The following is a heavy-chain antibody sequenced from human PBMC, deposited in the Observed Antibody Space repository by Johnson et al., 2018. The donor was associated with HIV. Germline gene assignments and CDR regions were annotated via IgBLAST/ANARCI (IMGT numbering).Heavy chain of an antibody. V-gene: IGHV3-48*01. CDR1: GFTMSSNY. CDR3: ARDFGLGDLSYETVDAFDF. Sequence: VQLVESGGGLVQPGGSLRLSCAASGFTMSSNYMSWVRQAPGKGLEWVSYISSSGSTIYYADSVKGRFPISRDNSKDTLYLQMNNLTIEDTAVYSCARDFGLGDLSYETVDAFDFWGPGTLVTVSS. J-gene: IGHJ3*01. D-gene: IGHD3-16*02. CDR2: ISSSGSTI.